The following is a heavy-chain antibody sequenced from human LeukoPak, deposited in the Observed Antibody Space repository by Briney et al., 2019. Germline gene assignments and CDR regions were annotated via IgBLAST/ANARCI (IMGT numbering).Heavy chain of an antibody. CDR3: TADARLWFGAPLHY. D-gene: IGHD3-10*01. V-gene: IGHV3-33*01. J-gene: IGHJ4*02. Sequence: PGRSLRLSCAASGFTFSSYGMHWVRQAPGKGLEWVAVIWYDGSNKYYADSVKGRFTISRDNSKNTLYLQMNSLTIEDTAVYYCTADARLWFGAPLHYWGQGTLVTVPS. CDR2: IWYDGSNK. CDR1: GFTFSSYG.